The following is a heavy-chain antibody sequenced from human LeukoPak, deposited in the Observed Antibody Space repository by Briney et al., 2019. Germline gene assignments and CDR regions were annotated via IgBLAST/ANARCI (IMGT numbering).Heavy chain of an antibody. V-gene: IGHV3-49*03. CDR1: GFTFCDYA. CDR3: TRVRGYGDYQYYFDY. D-gene: IGHD4-17*01. CDR2: IRSKGYGGTT. J-gene: IGHJ4*02. Sequence: GGSLRLSCTASGFTFCDYAMSWFRQAPGKGLEWVGFIRSKGYGGTTEYAASVRGKFTISRDDSKSIAYLQMNSLKTEDTAVYYCTRVRGYGDYQYYFDYWGQGTLVTVSS.